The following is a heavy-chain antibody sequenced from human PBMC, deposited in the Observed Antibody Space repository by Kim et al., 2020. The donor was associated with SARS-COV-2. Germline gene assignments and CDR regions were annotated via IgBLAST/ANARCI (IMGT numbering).Heavy chain of an antibody. D-gene: IGHD5-12*01. Sequence: SETLSLTCAVYGGSFSGYYWSWIRQPPGKGLEWIGEINHSGSTNYNPSLKSRVTISVDTSKNQFSLKLSSVTAADTAVYYCAGGVATNNFDYWGQGTLVTVSS. CDR1: GGSFSGYY. CDR2: INHSGST. V-gene: IGHV4-34*01. J-gene: IGHJ4*02. CDR3: AGGVATNNFDY.